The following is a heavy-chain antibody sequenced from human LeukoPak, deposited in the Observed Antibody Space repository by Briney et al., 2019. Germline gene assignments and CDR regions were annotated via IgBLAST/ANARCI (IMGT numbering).Heavy chain of an antibody. V-gene: IGHV3-53*03. Sequence: GGSLRLSCAASGFTVISNLMTWVRQSPGRGLEWLSSIYSGGATYYADSVKGRFTISRDNAKNTLYLQVNSLRAEDTAVYYCARGLPYCGGDCYSDWGQGTLVTVSS. D-gene: IGHD2-21*01. CDR1: GFTVISNL. J-gene: IGHJ4*02. CDR2: IYSGGAT. CDR3: ARGLPYCGGDCYSD.